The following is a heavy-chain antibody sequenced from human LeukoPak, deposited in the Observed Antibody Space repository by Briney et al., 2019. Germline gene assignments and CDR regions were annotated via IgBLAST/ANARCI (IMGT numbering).Heavy chain of an antibody. V-gene: IGHV4-59*08. D-gene: IGHD6-19*01. J-gene: IGHJ4*02. CDR1: GGPISSYY. Sequence: SETLSLTCTVSGGPISSYYWSWIRQPPGKGLEWIGYIYYSGSANYNPSLKSRVTISVDTSKNQFSLKLSSVTAADTAVYYCARADRWGGSGWLDYWGQGTLVTVSS. CDR2: IYYSGSA. CDR3: ARADRWGGSGWLDY.